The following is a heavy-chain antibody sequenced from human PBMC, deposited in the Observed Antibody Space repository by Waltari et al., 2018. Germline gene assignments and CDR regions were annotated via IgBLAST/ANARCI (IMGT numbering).Heavy chain of an antibody. Sequence: EVQLVESGGGLVQPGGSLSLSCAASGFTFSNYWMDWVRQATGKGLEWVANIKQEGSERHYVDSVKGRFTISRDNAQNLLYLQINSLRDEDTAVYYCSVSLNHWGQGTLVTVSS. CDR3: SVSLNH. J-gene: IGHJ5*02. V-gene: IGHV3-7*01. CDR2: IKQEGSER. CDR1: GFTFSNYW.